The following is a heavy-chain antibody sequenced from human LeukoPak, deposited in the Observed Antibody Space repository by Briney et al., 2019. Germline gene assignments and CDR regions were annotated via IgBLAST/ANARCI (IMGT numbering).Heavy chain of an antibody. CDR3: ARDVDI. Sequence: GGSLRLPCTGSGFIFSNFWMGWARQGPGKGLQWVASINRDGSEKHPVDSVKGRFTISRDNAKNSVYLQMNGLTVEDTAVYYCARDVDIWGQGTLVTVSS. CDR1: GFIFSNFW. V-gene: IGHV3-7*01. D-gene: IGHD5-24*01. J-gene: IGHJ4*02. CDR2: INRDGSEK.